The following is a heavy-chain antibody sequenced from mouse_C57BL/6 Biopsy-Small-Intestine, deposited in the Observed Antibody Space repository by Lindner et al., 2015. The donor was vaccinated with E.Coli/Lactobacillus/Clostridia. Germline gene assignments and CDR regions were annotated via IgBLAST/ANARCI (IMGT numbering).Heavy chain of an antibody. CDR1: GFSLTSYG. CDR2: IWGVGST. Sequence: VQLQESGPGLVAPSQSLSITCTVSGFSLTSYGVDWVRQSPGKGLEWLGVIWGVGSTNYNSALESRLSITKDNSKSQVFFKMDSLQTDDTAMYYCACHRPDMSHYVGTMDYWGQGTSVTVSS. D-gene: IGHD1-1*01. V-gene: IGHV2-6*01. CDR3: ACHRPDMSHYVGTMDY. J-gene: IGHJ4*01.